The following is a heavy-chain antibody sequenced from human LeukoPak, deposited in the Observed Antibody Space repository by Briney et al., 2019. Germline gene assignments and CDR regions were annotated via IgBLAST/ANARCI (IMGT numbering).Heavy chain of an antibody. Sequence: SETLSLTCTVSGGSISSYYWSWIRQPAGKGLEWIGRIYTSGSTNYNPSLKSRVTMSVDTSKNQFSLKLSSVTAADTAVYYCARSPDIVVVPAARRNYYYYYMDVWGKGTTVTIPS. J-gene: IGHJ6*03. CDR2: IYTSGST. CDR3: ARSPDIVVVPAARRNYYYYYMDV. D-gene: IGHD2-2*01. CDR1: GGSISSYY. V-gene: IGHV4-4*07.